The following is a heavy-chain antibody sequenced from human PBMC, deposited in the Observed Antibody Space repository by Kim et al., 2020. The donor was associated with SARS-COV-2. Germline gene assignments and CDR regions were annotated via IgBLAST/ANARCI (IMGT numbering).Heavy chain of an antibody. J-gene: IGHJ4*02. CDR3: ARGVYRFDPLRYFDWLLPSDY. V-gene: IGHV3-66*02. D-gene: IGHD3-9*01. CDR2: IYSGGST. CDR1: GFTVSSNY. Sequence: GGSLRLSCAASGFTVSSNYMSWVRQAPGKGLEWVSVIYSGGSTYYADSVKGRFTISRDNSKNTLYLQMNSLRAEDTAVYYCARGVYRFDPLRYFDWLLPSDYWGQGTLVTVSS.